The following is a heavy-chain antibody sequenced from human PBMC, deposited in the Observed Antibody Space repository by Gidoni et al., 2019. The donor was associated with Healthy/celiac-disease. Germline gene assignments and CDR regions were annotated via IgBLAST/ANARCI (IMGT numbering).Heavy chain of an antibody. Sequence: EVQLVASGGGLVKPGGSLRLSCAASGFTFSSYSMNWVRQAPGKGLEWVSSISSSSSYIYYADSVKGRFTISSGDNAKNSLYLQMNSLRAEDTAVYYCAREVEWLPYFDYWGQGTLVTVSS. V-gene: IGHV3-21*01. CDR2: ISSSSSYI. D-gene: IGHD3-3*01. CDR1: GFTFSSYS. J-gene: IGHJ4*02. CDR3: AREVEWLPYFDY.